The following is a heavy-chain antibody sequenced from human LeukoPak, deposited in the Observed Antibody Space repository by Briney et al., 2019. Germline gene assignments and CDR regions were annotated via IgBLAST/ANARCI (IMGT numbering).Heavy chain of an antibody. V-gene: IGHV1-69*04. Sequence: ASVKVSCKASGGTFSSYAISWVRQAPGQGLEWMGRIIPILGIANYAQKFQGRVTITADKSTSTAYMELSSLRSEDTAVYYCARQDANGWYLGWYFDLWGRGTLVTVSS. CDR3: ARQDANGWYLGWYFDL. D-gene: IGHD6-19*01. CDR2: IIPILGIA. J-gene: IGHJ2*01. CDR1: GGTFSSYA.